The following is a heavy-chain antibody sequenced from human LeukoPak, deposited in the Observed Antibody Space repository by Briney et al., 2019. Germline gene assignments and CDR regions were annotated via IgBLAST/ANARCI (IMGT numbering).Heavy chain of an antibody. D-gene: IGHD2-2*02. CDR1: GYTFTTYW. CDR2: IYPGDSNT. J-gene: IGHJ3*02. CDR3: ARRGCSATSCDTRAEGYDAFDI. Sequence: GESLKISCKGFGYTFTTYWIGWVRQMPGKGLEWLGVIYPGDSNTRYSPSFEGQVTMSADKSINSAFLQWGSLKASDTAMYYCARRGCSATSCDTRAEGYDAFDIWGQGTMVTVSS. V-gene: IGHV5-51*01.